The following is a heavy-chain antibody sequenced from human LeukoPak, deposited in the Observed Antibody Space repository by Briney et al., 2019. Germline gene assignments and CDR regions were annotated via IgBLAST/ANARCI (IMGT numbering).Heavy chain of an antibody. CDR3: ARGPSMVPNHFDY. J-gene: IGHJ4*02. CDR1: GFTVSSNY. V-gene: IGHV3-53*01. CDR2: IYSGGST. D-gene: IGHD3-10*01. Sequence: GGSPRLSCAASGFTVSSNYMSWVRQAPGKGLEWVSVIYSGGSTYYADSVKGRFTISRDNSKNTLYLQMNSLRAEDTAVYHCARGPSMVPNHFDYWGQGTLVTVSS.